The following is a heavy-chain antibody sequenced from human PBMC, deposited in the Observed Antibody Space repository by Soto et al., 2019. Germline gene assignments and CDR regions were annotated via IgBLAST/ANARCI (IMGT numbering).Heavy chain of an antibody. V-gene: IGHV3-23*01. J-gene: IGHJ4*02. CDR2: ISGSGGST. CDR1: GFTFSSYA. D-gene: IGHD3-3*01. CDR3: AKDTYYDFWSGYYSDY. Sequence: GGSLRLSCAASGFTFSSYAMGWVRQAPGKGLEWVSAISGSGGSTYYADSVKGRFTISRDNSKNTLYLQMNSLRAEDTAVYYCAKDTYYDFWSGYYSDYWGQGTLVTVSS.